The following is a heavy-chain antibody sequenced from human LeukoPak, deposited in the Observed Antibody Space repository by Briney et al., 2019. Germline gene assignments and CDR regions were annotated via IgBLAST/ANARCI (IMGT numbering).Heavy chain of an antibody. CDR2: ISGSGDNT. CDR1: GFTFSRYW. Sequence: PGGSLRLSCVGSGFTFSRYWLNWVRQVPGKGLEWVSVISGSGDNTYYADSVKGRFTISRDNSKNMLYLQMNSLRAEDTAVYYCAKWKYSNSGIDDYWGQGTLVTVSS. V-gene: IGHV3-23*01. D-gene: IGHD6-6*01. J-gene: IGHJ4*02. CDR3: AKWKYSNSGIDDY.